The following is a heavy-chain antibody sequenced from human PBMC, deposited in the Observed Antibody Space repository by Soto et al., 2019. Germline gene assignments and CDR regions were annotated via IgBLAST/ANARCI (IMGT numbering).Heavy chain of an antibody. D-gene: IGHD6-6*01. V-gene: IGHV1-69*01. CDR1: GGTFSSYP. J-gene: IGHJ5*02. Sequence: QVQLVQSGAEVKKPGSSVKVSCKASGGTFSSYPISWVRQAPGQGLEWMGGIIPIFGTTEYAQKFQGRITLTADQSTSTAYLELXXXXSENTAVYYFARGXXAARVFDXWXXGSXXTVXS. CDR2: IIPIFGTT. CDR3: ARGXXAARVFDX.